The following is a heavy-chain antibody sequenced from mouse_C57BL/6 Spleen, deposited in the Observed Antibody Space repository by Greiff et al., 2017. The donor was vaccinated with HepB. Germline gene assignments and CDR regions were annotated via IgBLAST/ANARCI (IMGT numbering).Heavy chain of an antibody. CDR1: GFNIKDDY. CDR3: TPQGSWFAY. Sequence: EVMLVESGAELVRPGASVKLSCTASGFNIKDDYMHWVKQRPEQGLEWIGWIDPENGDTEYASKFQGKATITADTSSNTAYLQLSSLTSEDTAVYYCTPQGSWFAYWGQGTLVTVSA. J-gene: IGHJ3*01. CDR2: IDPENGDT. V-gene: IGHV14-4*01. D-gene: IGHD3-2*02.